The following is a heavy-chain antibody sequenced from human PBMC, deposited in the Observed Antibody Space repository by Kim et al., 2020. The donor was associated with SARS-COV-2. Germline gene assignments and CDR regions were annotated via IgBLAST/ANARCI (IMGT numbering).Heavy chain of an antibody. Sequence: SETLSLTCAVSGGSISSSNWWSWVRQPPGKGLEWIGEIYHSGSTNYNPSLKSRVTISVDKSKNQFSLKLSSVTAADTAVYYCAARCGGDCYSAFDYWGQGTLVTVSS. J-gene: IGHJ4*02. D-gene: IGHD2-21*01. V-gene: IGHV4-4*02. CDR2: IYHSGST. CDR3: AARCGGDCYSAFDY. CDR1: GGSISSSNW.